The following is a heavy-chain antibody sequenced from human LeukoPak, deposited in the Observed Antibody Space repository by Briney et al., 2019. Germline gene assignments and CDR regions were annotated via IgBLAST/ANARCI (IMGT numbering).Heavy chain of an antibody. CDR3: ARLGGDGYNRDFDY. CDR2: IYHSGST. J-gene: IGHJ4*02. CDR1: GYSISSGYY. V-gene: IGHV4-38-2*01. Sequence: PSETLSLTCAVSGYSISSGYYWGWIRQPPGQGLEWIGSIYHSGSTYYNPSPKSRVTISVDTSKNQFSLKLSSVTAADTAVYYCARLGGDGYNRDFDYWGQGTLVTVSS. D-gene: IGHD5-24*01.